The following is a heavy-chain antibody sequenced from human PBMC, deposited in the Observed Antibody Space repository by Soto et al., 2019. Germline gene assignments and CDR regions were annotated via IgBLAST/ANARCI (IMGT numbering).Heavy chain of an antibody. CDR1: GGSFSGYY. D-gene: IGHD4-17*01. CDR2: INHSGST. CDR3: ATLHFYGDKRYYFDY. J-gene: IGHJ4*02. V-gene: IGHV4-34*01. Sequence: ETLSLTCAVYGGSFSGYYWSWTRQPPGKGLEWIGEINHSGSTNYNPSLKSRVTISVDTSKNQFSLKLSSVTAADTAVYYCATLHFYGDKRYYFDYWGQGTLVTVSS.